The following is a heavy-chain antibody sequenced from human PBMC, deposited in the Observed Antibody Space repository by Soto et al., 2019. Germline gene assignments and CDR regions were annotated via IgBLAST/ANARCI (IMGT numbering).Heavy chain of an antibody. CDR1: GGSISSSSYY. V-gene: IGHV4-39*01. D-gene: IGHD3-22*01. Sequence: PSETLSLTCTVSGGSISSSSYYWGWIRQPPGKGLEWIGSIYYSGSTYYNPSLKSRVTISVDTSKNQFSLKLSSVTAADTAVYYCASPSYYYDSSGYDYYYGMDVWGQGTTVT. CDR2: IYYSGST. CDR3: ASPSYYYDSSGYDYYYGMDV. J-gene: IGHJ6*02.